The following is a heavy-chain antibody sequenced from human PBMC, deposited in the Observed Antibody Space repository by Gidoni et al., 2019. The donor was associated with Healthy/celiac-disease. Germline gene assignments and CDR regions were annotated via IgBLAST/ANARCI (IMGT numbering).Heavy chain of an antibody. CDR1: GGSISSSSYY. D-gene: IGHD3-3*01. CDR3: ATTTHYDFWSGYSTYYYYYGMDV. V-gene: IGHV4-39*01. Sequence: QLQLQESGPGLVKPSETLSLTCTVSGGSISSSSYYWGWIRQPPGKGLEWIGSLYYSGSTYYNPSLKSRVTISVDTSKNQFSLKLSSVTAADTAVYYCATTTHYDFWSGYSTYYYYYGMDVWGKGTTVTVSS. J-gene: IGHJ6*04. CDR2: LYYSGST.